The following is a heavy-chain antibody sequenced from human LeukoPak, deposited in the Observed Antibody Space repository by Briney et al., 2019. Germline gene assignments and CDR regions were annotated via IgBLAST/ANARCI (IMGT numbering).Heavy chain of an antibody. CDR2: ISAYNGNT. J-gene: IGHJ4*02. D-gene: IGHD3-22*01. CDR3: ARESEEYYYDSSGYFDY. Sequence: ASVKVSCKASGYTFTSYGISWVRQAPGQGLEWMGWISAYNGNTNYAQKLQGRVTMTTDTSTSTACMELRSLRSDDTAVYYCARESEEYYYDSSGYFDYWGQGTLVTVSS. CDR1: GYTFTSYG. V-gene: IGHV1-18*01.